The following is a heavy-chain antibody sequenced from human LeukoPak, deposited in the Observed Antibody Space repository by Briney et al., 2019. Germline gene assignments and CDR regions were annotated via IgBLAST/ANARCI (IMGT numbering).Heavy chain of an antibody. Sequence: GGFLKLSCATSGFSFTSYSLNWVRQAPGKGLEWVSHINRSGSTIYYADSVKRRFTISRDNVKDSMYLQMNSLRDEDTAVYYCARQGYCSGGSCYDTFNDWGQGTLVTVSS. CDR1: GFSFTSYS. D-gene: IGHD2-15*01. V-gene: IGHV3-48*02. CDR2: INRSGSTI. J-gene: IGHJ4*02. CDR3: ARQGYCSGGSCYDTFND.